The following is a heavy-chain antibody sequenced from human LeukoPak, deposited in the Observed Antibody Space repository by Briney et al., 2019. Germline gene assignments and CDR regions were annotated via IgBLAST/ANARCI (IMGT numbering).Heavy chain of an antibody. V-gene: IGHV1-24*01. CDR1: GYTLTELS. CDR2: FDPEDGET. J-gene: IGHJ5*02. CDR3: ATPSSGGDWFDP. D-gene: IGHD2-15*01. Sequence: ASVTVSCKVSGYTLTELSVHWVRQAPGKGLEWMGGFDPEDGETIYAQKFQGRVTMTEDTSTDTAYMELSSLRSEDTAVYYCATPSSGGDWFDPWGQGTLVTVSS.